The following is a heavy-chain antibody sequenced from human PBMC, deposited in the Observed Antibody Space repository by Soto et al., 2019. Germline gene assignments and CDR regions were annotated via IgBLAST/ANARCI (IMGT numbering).Heavy chain of an antibody. V-gene: IGHV1-2*02. D-gene: IGHD3-22*01. Sequence: QVQLLQSGAEVMKPGASVKVSCKASGYSFTGYYIHWVRQAPGQGLEWMGWIFPNSGGTRFAQKVQGRVTMTRDTSIRTVYMELRTLRSDDTAVYYCAREGMYHYETSDYYPSTYGLDVWGQGTAVTVSS. CDR1: GYSFTGYY. J-gene: IGHJ6*02. CDR3: AREGMYHYETSDYYPSTYGLDV. CDR2: IFPNSGGT.